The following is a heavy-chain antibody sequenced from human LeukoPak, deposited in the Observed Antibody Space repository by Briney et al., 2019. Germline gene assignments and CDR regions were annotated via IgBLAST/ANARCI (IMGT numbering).Heavy chain of an antibody. CDR3: VKDWAEVFGVVTLPHHYYYYGMDV. V-gene: IGHV3-64D*06. D-gene: IGHD3-3*01. Sequence: GGSLRLSCSASGFTFSSCAMHWVRQAPGKGLEYVSAISSNGGSTYYADSVKGRFTISRDNSKNTLYLQMSSLRAEDTAVYYCVKDWAEVFGVVTLPHHYYYYGMDVWGQGTTVTVSS. CDR1: GFTFSSCA. CDR2: ISSNGGST. J-gene: IGHJ6*02.